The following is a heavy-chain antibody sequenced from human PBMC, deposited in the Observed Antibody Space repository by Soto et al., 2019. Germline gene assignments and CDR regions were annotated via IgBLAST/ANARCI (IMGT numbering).Heavy chain of an antibody. D-gene: IGHD6-19*01. V-gene: IGHV1-69*01. CDR1: GGTFSSYA. J-gene: IGHJ4*02. Sequence: QVQLVQSGAEVKKPGSSVKVSCKASGGTFSSYAISWVRQAPGQGLEWMGGIIPIFGTANYAKKFQGRVTITADESTSTAYMELSSLRSEDTAVYYCTRDRSSGSGWIDYWGQGTLVTVSS. CDR3: TRDRSSGSGWIDY. CDR2: IIPIFGTA.